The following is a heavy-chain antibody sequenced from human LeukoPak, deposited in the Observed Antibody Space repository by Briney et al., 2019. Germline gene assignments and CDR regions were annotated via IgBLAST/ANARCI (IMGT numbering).Heavy chain of an antibody. Sequence: PGGSLRLSCAASGFTFSSYWMHWVRQAPGKGLVWVSRINSDGSSTSYADSVKGRFTISRDNAKNTLCLQMNSLRAEDTAVYYCARDFDSSGYYLHAFDIWGQGTMVTVSS. V-gene: IGHV3-74*01. CDR1: GFTFSSYW. CDR3: ARDFDSSGYYLHAFDI. CDR2: INSDGSST. D-gene: IGHD3-22*01. J-gene: IGHJ3*02.